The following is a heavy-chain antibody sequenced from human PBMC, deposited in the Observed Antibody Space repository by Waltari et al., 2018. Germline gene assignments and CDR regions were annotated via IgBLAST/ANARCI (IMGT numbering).Heavy chain of an antibody. V-gene: IGHV5-51*01. CDR1: GYTFTNYW. CDR2: FYPIDSDT. D-gene: IGHD3-10*01. J-gene: IGHJ5*02. CDR3: ARLVGGSGGTVVNWFDP. Sequence: EVQLVQSGAEVKKPGESLKISCKGSGYTFTNYWIGWVRQMPGKGLEWMGIFYPIDSDTIYSPSFQGQVSISVDKSISTAYLQWSSLRASDTAMYYCARLVGGSGGTVVNWFDPWGQGTLVTVSS.